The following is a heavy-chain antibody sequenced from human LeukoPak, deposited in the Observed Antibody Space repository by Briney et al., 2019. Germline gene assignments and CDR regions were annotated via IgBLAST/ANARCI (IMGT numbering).Heavy chain of an antibody. D-gene: IGHD3-3*01. CDR3: ASGITIFGVVPHPLDY. J-gene: IGHJ4*02. Sequence: GGSLRLSCAASGFTFSSYGMHWVRQAPGKGLEWVAFIRYDGSNKYYADSVKGRFTISRDNSKNTLYLQMNSLRAEDTAVYYCASGITIFGVVPHPLDYWGQGTLVTVSS. CDR2: IRYDGSNK. CDR1: GFTFSSYG. V-gene: IGHV3-30*02.